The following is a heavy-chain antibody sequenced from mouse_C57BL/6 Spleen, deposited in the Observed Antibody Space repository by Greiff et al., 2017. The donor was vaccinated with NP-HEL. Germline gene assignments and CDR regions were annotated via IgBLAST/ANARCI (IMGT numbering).Heavy chain of an antibody. CDR2: INPSSGYT. Sequence: VMLVESGAELARPGASVKMSCKASGYTFTSYTMHWVKQRPGQGLEWIGYINPSSGYTKYNQKFKDKATLTADKSSSTAYMQLSSLTSEDSAVYYCARSKTGYYAMDYWGQGTSVTVSS. J-gene: IGHJ4*01. CDR3: ARSKTGYYAMDY. V-gene: IGHV1-4*01. CDR1: GYTFTSYT. D-gene: IGHD4-1*01.